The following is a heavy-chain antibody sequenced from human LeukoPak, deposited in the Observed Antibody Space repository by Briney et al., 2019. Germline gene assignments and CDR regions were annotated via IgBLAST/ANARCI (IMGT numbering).Heavy chain of an antibody. CDR1: GFTSNTYN. CDR2: ISSSTTYI. CDR3: AREPFDY. V-gene: IGHV3-21*01. J-gene: IGHJ4*02. Sequence: GRSPRPSCAASGFTSNTYNINCGRQAPGKGLEWVSSISSSTTYIYYADSVKGRFTISRDNAKNSLYLQMNSLRAEDTAVYYCAREPFDYWGQGTLVTVSS.